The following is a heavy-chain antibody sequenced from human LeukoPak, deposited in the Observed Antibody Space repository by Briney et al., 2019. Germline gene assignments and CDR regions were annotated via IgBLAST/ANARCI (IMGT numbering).Heavy chain of an antibody. V-gene: IGHV3-48*03. J-gene: IGHJ4*02. CDR3: ARGFSY. CDR2: ISSSSGI. Sequence: GGSLILSCIASGFTFSSYEMSWVRQAPGKGLEWVSYISSSSGIFYADSVKGRFTISRDNAKNSLYLQMNSLRAEDTAVYYCARGFSYWGQGTLVTVSS. CDR1: GFTFSSYE.